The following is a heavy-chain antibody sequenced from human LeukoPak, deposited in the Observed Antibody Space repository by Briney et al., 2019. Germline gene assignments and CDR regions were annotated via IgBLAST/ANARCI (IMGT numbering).Heavy chain of an antibody. V-gene: IGHV1-2*06. CDR1: GYTFTGYY. D-gene: IGHD2-2*01. CDR2: INPNSGGT. J-gene: IGHJ4*02. CDR3: ARDYCSSTSCLFDY. Sequence: ASVKVSCKASGYTFTGYYMHWVRQAPGQGLEWMGRINPNSGGTNYAQKFQGRVTMTRDTSISTAYMELSRLRSDDTAVFYCARDYCSSTSCLFDYWGQGTLVTVSS.